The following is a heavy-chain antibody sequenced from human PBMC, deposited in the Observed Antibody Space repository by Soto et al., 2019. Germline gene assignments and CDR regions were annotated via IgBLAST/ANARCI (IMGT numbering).Heavy chain of an antibody. Sequence: SETLSLTCTVSGGSISSGGYYWSWIRQHPGKGLEWIGYIYYSGSTYCNPSLKSRVTISVDTSKNQFSLKLSSVTAADTAVYYCATFSGGYYGSVNFDYWGQGTLVTVSS. CDR1: GGSISSGGYY. CDR2: IYYSGST. J-gene: IGHJ4*02. D-gene: IGHD3-10*01. V-gene: IGHV4-31*03. CDR3: ATFSGGYYGSVNFDY.